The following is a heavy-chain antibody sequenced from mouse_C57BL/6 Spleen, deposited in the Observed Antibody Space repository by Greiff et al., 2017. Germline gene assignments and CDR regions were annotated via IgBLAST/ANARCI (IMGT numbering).Heavy chain of an antibody. J-gene: IGHJ4*01. CDR3: AIYDYDEGLDY. CDR1: GYTFTDYY. V-gene: IGHV1-19*01. D-gene: IGHD2-4*01. Sequence: ELQLQQSGPVLVKPGASVKMSCKASGYTFTDYYMNWVKQSHGKGLEWIGVINPYNSSTSYNQNFKGQDTMPVNKSSSTAYMELNSLTSEDSAVYYFAIYDYDEGLDYWGQGTSVTVSS. CDR2: INPYNSST.